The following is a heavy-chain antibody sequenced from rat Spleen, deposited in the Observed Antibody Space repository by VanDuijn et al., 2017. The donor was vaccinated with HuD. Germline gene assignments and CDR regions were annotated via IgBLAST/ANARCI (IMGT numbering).Heavy chain of an antibody. CDR3: ARGGYNYGWFAY. CDR1: GFTYSNYV. Sequence: EVQLVESGGGLVEPGRSLKLSYAASGFTYSNYVMAWVSQAPTTGLEWVASISTGGGNTYYRDSVKGRFTISRDNAKNTLLLQMDSLRSEDTATYYCARGGYNYGWFAYWGQGTLVTVSS. CDR2: ISTGGGNT. J-gene: IGHJ3*01. D-gene: IGHD1-9*01. V-gene: IGHV5S13*01.